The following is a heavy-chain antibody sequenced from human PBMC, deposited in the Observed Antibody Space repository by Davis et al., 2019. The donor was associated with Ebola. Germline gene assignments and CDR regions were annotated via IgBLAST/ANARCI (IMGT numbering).Heavy chain of an antibody. D-gene: IGHD5-12*01. CDR2: IASDGITV. J-gene: IGHJ4*02. V-gene: IGHV3-74*03. Sequence: GESLKISCAASGFTLSEYWMHWVRQAPGKGLMWVSQIASDGITVAYADSVRGRFTISSDNAKTTAYLQMDGLRAEDTALYYCTRSKWPYYFDSWGQGTLVTVSS. CDR1: GFTLSEYW. CDR3: TRSKWPYYFDS.